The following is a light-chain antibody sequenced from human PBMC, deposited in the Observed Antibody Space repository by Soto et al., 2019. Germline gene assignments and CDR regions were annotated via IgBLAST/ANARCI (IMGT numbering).Light chain of an antibody. J-gene: IGKJ5*01. CDR2: DAY. CDR3: QQRHMWPIT. Sequence: FELTQSAVALSLSPGGSATLSCRASQSFRGLLAWYQQKPGQAPRLLIYDAYNRATGIPPRFSGSGSGTDFTLTISSLEPEDSAVYYCQQRHMWPITFGQGTRLEI. V-gene: IGKV3-11*01. CDR1: QSFRGL.